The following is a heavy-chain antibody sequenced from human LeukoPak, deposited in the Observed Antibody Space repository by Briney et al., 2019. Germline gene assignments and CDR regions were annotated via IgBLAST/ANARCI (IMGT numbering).Heavy chain of an antibody. CDR3: ARRGEGYSSTSYFFDY. V-gene: IGHV4-39*01. Sequence: SETLSLTCTVSGGSISSYYWSWIRQPPGKGLEWIGIIHYSGNTYYKSSLKSRVTISVDTSRNQFSLKLNSVTAADTAVYYCARRGEGYSSTSYFFDYWGQGALVTVSS. D-gene: IGHD6-13*01. J-gene: IGHJ4*02. CDR1: GGSISSYY. CDR2: IHYSGNT.